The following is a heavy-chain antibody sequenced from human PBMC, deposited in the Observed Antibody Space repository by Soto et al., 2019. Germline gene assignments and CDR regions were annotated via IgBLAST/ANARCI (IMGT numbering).Heavy chain of an antibody. V-gene: IGHV4-59*01. J-gene: IGHJ4*02. CDR1: GGSSNFY. Sequence: SETLSLTCTVSGGSSNFYWSWIRQSPGKGLEWIGYMYHTGGANYNPSFRGRVTMSADMSKNQASLKLASVTAADTAVYYCARHHYDSSGYRSSFKGDFDYWGQGTLVTVSS. D-gene: IGHD3-22*01. CDR3: ARHHYDSSGYRSSFKGDFDY. CDR2: MYHTGGA.